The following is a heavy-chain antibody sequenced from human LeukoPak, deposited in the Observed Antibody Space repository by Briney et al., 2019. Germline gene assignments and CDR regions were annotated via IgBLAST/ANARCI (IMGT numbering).Heavy chain of an antibody. J-gene: IGHJ4*02. CDR2: INHSGST. Sequence: PSETLSLTCTVSGGSISSSSYYWGWIRQPPGKGLEWIGEINHSGSTNYNPSLKSRVTISVDTSKNQFSLKLSSVTAADTAVYYCARRPRPYYYDSSGYYSPRGYWGQGTLVTVSS. D-gene: IGHD3-22*01. CDR3: ARRPRPYYYDSSGYYSPRGY. CDR1: GGSISSSSYY. V-gene: IGHV4-39*07.